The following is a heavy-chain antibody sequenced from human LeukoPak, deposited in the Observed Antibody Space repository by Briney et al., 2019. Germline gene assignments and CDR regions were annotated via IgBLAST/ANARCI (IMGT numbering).Heavy chain of an antibody. Sequence: PGGSLRLSCTASGFTFNTYGMHWVRQAPVKALEWVALISKDGSDKYYVDSVKGRFTTSRDNSKNTLYLQMNSLRPEDTAVYYCAKDKVPYCDKYLYFDYWGQGTLVTVSS. J-gene: IGHJ4*02. CDR3: AKDKVPYCDKYLYFDY. V-gene: IGHV3-30*18. CDR1: GFTFNTYG. CDR2: ISKDGSDK. D-gene: IGHD4-17*01.